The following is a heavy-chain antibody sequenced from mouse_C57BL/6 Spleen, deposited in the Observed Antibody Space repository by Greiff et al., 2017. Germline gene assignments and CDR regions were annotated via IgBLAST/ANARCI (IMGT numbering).Heavy chain of an antibody. D-gene: IGHD2-4*01. Sequence: EVQLQESGPGLVKPSQSLSLTCSVTGYSITSGYYWNWIRQFPGNKLEWMGYISYDGSNNYNPSLKNRISITRDTSKNQFFLKLNSVTTEDTATYYCARDSGIYYDYEGWFAYWGQGTLVTVSA. CDR2: ISYDGSN. CDR1: GYSITSGYY. J-gene: IGHJ3*01. V-gene: IGHV3-6*01. CDR3: ARDSGIYYDYEGWFAY.